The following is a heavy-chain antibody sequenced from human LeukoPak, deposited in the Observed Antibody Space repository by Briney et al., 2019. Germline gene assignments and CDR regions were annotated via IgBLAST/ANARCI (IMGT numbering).Heavy chain of an antibody. J-gene: IGHJ4*02. Sequence: ASVKVSCKASGYTFTGYYMHWVRQAPGQGLEWMGWINPNSGGTNYAQKFQGGVTMTRDTSISTAYMELSRLRSDDTAVYYCARAGAVAGKTLDYWGQGTLVTVSS. V-gene: IGHV1-2*02. CDR1: GYTFTGYY. CDR3: ARAGAVAGKTLDY. D-gene: IGHD6-19*01. CDR2: INPNSGGT.